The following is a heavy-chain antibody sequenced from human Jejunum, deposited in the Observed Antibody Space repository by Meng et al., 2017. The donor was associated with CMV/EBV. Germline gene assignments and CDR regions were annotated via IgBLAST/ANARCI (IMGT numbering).Heavy chain of an antibody. CDR3: ARGWLRSGFDF. CDR1: GDSVSSNSAG. J-gene: IGHJ4*02. V-gene: IGHV6-1*01. D-gene: IGHD5-12*01. CDR2: TYYSSKWYN. Sequence: QLKQSGPGLVKASQTLSLTCVISGDSVSSNSAGWNWIRQSPLRGLEWLGRTYYSSKWYNDYAVSVKSRITINPDTSKNQFSLQLNSVTPEDTAVYFCARGWLRSGFDFWGQGTLVTVSS.